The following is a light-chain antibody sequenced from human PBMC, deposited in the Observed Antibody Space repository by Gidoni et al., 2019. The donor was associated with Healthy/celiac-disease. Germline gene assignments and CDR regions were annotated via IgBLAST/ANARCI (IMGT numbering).Light chain of an antibody. CDR2: GAS. CDR1: QSVSSN. J-gene: IGKJ2*01. V-gene: IGKV3-15*01. CDR3: QQYNNWPLST. Sequence: EIVMTQSPATLSVSPGERATLSCRASQSVSSNLAWYQQKPGQAPRLLIYGASTRAPGIPARFSGSGSGTEFTLTISSLQSEDFAVYYCQQYNNWPLSTFGQGTKLEIK.